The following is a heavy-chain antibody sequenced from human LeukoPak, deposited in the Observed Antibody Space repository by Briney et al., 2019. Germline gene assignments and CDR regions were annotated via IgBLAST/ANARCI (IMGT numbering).Heavy chain of an antibody. CDR1: GFTFSSYS. D-gene: IGHD2-8*01. CDR3: ARDRCCTNGVCYTYYGMDV. Sequence: GGSLRLSCAASGFTFSSYSMNWVRQAPGKGLEWVSSISSSSSYIYYADSVKGRFTISRDNAKNSLYLQMNSLRAEDTAVYYCARDRCCTNGVCYTYYGMDVWGQGTTVTVSS. V-gene: IGHV3-21*01. J-gene: IGHJ6*02. CDR2: ISSSSSYI.